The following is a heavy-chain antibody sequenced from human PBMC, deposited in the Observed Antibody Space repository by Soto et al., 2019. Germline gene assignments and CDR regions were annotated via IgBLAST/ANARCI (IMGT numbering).Heavy chain of an antibody. CDR3: ARGGYWLDY. CDR1: GGSINNYH. J-gene: IGHJ4*02. Sequence: SETLSLTCTVSGGSINNYHWNWIRQPPGKGLEWIGYIHYSGSTDYNPSLKSRVTILIDTSKRQLSLKLNSVTAADTAVYYCARGGYWLDYWGQGTLVTVSS. V-gene: IGHV4-59*01. CDR2: IHYSGST. D-gene: IGHD5-12*01.